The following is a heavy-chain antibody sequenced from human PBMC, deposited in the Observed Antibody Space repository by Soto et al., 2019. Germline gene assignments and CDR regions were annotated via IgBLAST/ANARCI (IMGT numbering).Heavy chain of an antibody. D-gene: IGHD3-3*01. J-gene: IGHJ4*02. CDR2: IYWDDDK. CDR3: AHRILRTVFGLVTTTAIYFDF. V-gene: IGHV2-5*02. Sequence: QITLNESGPTVVKPAETLTLTCTFSGFSLTTSGVGVGWIRQSPGTAPEWLALIYWDDDKRYSASLKSRLTITKDTSENQVVLTIASVDPADTATYYCAHRILRTVFGLVTTTAIYFDFWGQGTPVVVSS. CDR1: GFSLTTSGVG.